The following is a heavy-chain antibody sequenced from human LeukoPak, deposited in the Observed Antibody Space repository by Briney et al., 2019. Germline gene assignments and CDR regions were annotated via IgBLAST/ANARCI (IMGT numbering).Heavy chain of an antibody. CDR2: IYHSGST. V-gene: IGHV4-4*02. CDR1: GGSISSGNW. Sequence: PSGTLSLTCAVSGGSISSGNWWSWVRQPPGKGLEWIGEIYHSGSTNYNPSLKSRVTISVDTSKNQFSLELSSVTAADTAVYYCARNRVATIYGNFDHWGQGTLVTVSS. CDR3: ARNRVATIYGNFDH. D-gene: IGHD5-12*01. J-gene: IGHJ4*02.